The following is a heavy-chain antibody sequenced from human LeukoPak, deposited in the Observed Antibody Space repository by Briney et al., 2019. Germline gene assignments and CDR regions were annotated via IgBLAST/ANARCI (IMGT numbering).Heavy chain of an antibody. CDR1: GFTVSSNY. J-gene: IGHJ4*02. Sequence: GGSLRLSCAASGFTVSSNYMSWVRQAPGKGLECVPVIYSGGNTYYADSVKGRFTISRDNSKNTLYLQMNSLRAEDTAVYYCARDLQYLLLMGEIDYWGQGTLVTVSS. CDR2: IYSGGNT. V-gene: IGHV3-66*01. D-gene: IGHD2-2*01. CDR3: ARDLQYLLLMGEIDY.